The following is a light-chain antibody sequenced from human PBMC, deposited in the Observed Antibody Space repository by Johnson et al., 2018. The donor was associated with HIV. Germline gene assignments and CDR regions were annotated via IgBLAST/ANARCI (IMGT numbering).Light chain of an antibody. Sequence: QSVLTQPPSVSAAPGQKVTISCSGSSSNIGNNFVSWYQQLPGTAPKLLIYANNKRPSGIADRFSASKSGTSATLGITGLQTGDEADYYCGTWDSYLTAVVFGSGTKVTVL. J-gene: IGLJ1*01. V-gene: IGLV1-51*02. CDR2: ANN. CDR1: SSNIGNNF. CDR3: GTWDSYLTAVV.